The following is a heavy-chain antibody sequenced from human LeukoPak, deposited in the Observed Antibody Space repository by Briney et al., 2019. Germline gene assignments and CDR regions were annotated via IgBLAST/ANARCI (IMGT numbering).Heavy chain of an antibody. J-gene: IGHJ4*02. D-gene: IGHD2/OR15-2a*01. CDR1: GYTFIGHY. CDR2: INPNSGGT. Sequence: GASVKVSCKASGYTFIGHYMHWVRQAPGQGLEWMGWINPNSGGTNYAQKFQGRVTMTRDTSIDTAHMELSSLRSDDTAVYYCARGPTSLSHSGHWGQGTLVTVSS. V-gene: IGHV1-2*02. CDR3: ARGPTSLSHSGH.